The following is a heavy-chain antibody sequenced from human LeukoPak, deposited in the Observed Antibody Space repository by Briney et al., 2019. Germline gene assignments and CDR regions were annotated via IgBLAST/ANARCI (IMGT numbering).Heavy chain of an antibody. J-gene: IGHJ3*02. V-gene: IGHV5-51*01. D-gene: IGHD4-11*01. Sequence: GESLKISCKGSGYSFTSYWIGWVRQMPGKGLEWMGIIYPGDSDTRYSPSFQGQVTISADKSISSAYLHWSSLKASDTAMYYCARYTVTHAFDIWGQGTMVTVSS. CDR2: IYPGDSDT. CDR3: ARYTVTHAFDI. CDR1: GYSFTSYW.